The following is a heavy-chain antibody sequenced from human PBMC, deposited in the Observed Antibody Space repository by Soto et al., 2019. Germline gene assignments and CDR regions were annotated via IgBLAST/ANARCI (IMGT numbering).Heavy chain of an antibody. CDR2: ILYDGSKK. J-gene: IGHJ4*02. V-gene: IGHV3-30*03. D-gene: IGHD3-16*01. CDR3: VRDLALMEDY. Sequence: GESLRLSCVASGFNINTYGIYWVRQAPGKGLQWVAQILYDGSKKHYADSVRGRFTITRDNSKNTVYLQMDSLRVDDTAMYYCVRDLALMEDYWGQGTLVTVSS. CDR1: GFNINTYG.